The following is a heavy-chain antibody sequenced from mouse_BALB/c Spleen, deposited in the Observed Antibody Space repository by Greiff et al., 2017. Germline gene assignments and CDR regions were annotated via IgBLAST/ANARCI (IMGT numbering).Heavy chain of an antibody. V-gene: IGHV5-12-1*01. D-gene: IGHD2-3*01. CDR1: GFAFSSYD. Sequence: EVQLVESGGGLVKPGGSLKLSCAASGFAFSSYDMSWVRQTPEKRLEWVAYISSGGGSTYYPDTVKGRFTISRDNAKNTLYLQMNSLQTDDTAMYYCARDGGFAYWGQGTLVTVSA. J-gene: IGHJ3*01. CDR3: ARDGGFAY. CDR2: ISSGGGST.